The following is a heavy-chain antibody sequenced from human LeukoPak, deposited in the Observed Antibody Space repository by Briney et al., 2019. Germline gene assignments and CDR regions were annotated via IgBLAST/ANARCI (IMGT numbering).Heavy chain of an antibody. D-gene: IGHD6-13*01. CDR3: ARDRGSSWSGFDY. V-gene: IGHV3-21*01. CDR2: ISSSSSYI. CDR1: GFTFSSYA. Sequence: GGSLRLSCAASGFTFSSYAMSWVRQAPGKGLEWVSSISSSSSYIYYADSVKGRFTISRDNAKNSLYLQMNSLRAEDTAVYYCARDRGSSWSGFDYWGQGTLVTVSS. J-gene: IGHJ4*02.